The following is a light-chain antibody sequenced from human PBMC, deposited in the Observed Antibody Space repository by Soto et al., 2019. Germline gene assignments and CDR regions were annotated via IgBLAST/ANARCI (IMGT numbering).Light chain of an antibody. V-gene: IGLV1-44*01. CDR3: VAWDDTLNGVV. CDR1: TSNIGATT. CDR2: DND. Sequence: QSVLTQPPSASGAPGQRLTISCSGSTSNIGATTVNWYQHLPGTAHKLLVYDNDRRPSGVPDRFSGSKSGNSASLAISGLQSEDEADYYFVAWDDTLNGVVFGGWTKLTVL. J-gene: IGLJ3*02.